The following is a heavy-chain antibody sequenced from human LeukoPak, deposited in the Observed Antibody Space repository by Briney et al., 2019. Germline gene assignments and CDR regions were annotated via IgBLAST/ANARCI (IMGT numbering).Heavy chain of an antibody. V-gene: IGHV3-30*02. CDR3: ARAYGDRANWFDP. CDR2: IRYDGSDK. D-gene: IGHD4-17*01. CDR1: GFTFSSYG. Sequence: PGGSLRLSCAASGFTFSSYGMHWVRQAPGKGLEWVAFIRYDGSDKYYADSVKGRFTISRDNSKNTLYLQMNSLRAEDTAVYYCARAYGDRANWFDPWGQGTLVTVSS. J-gene: IGHJ5*02.